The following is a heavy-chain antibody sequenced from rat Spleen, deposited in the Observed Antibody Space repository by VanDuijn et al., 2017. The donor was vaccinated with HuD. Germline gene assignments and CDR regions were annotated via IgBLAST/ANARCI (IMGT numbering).Heavy chain of an antibody. CDR1: GFTFSDYY. CDR3: ARPENYGGPFAY. Sequence: EVQLVESGGGLVQPGGSLKLSCAASGFTFSDYYMAWVRQAPTKGLEWVASINVAGDTTYYRDSVKGRFTFSRDNARNILYLQMDSLRSEDTATYYCARPENYGGPFAYWGQGTLVTVSS. V-gene: IGHV5-25*01. J-gene: IGHJ3*01. D-gene: IGHD1-11*01. CDR2: INVAGDTT.